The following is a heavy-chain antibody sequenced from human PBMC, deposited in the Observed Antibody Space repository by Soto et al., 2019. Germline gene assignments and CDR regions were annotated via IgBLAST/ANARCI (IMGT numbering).Heavy chain of an antibody. V-gene: IGHV1-58*02. D-gene: IGHD1-26*01. J-gene: IGHJ3*02. CDR2: IVVGSGNT. CDR3: AVSRSGLLDAFDI. CDR1: GFTFTSSA. Sequence: VKVSCKASGFTFTSSAMQWVRQARGQRLEWIGWIVVGSGNTNYAQKFQERVTITRDMSTSTAYMELSSLRSEDTAVYYCAVSRSGLLDAFDIWGQGTMVTVSS.